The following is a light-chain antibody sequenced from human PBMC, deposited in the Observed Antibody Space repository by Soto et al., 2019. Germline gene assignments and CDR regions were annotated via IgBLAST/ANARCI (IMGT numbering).Light chain of an antibody. CDR2: GAS. CDR3: QQDYNLPRT. Sequence: PGERVTLSCRASQSVSSSYLTWYQQKPGQAPRLLIYGASTRATGIPARFSGSGSGTDFTLTISSLQPEDFAVYYCQQDYNLPRTFGQGTKVDIK. J-gene: IGKJ1*01. V-gene: IGKV3D-7*01. CDR1: QSVSSSY.